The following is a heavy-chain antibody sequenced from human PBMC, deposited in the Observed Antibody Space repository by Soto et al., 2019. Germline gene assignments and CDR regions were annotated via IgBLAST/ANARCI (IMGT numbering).Heavy chain of an antibody. CDR3: ARVETKYCTNGVCYFDY. Sequence: SVKVSCKASGGTFSSYTISWVRQAPGQGLEWMGRIIPILGIANYAQKFQGRVTITADKSTSTAYMELSSLRSEDTAVYYCARVETKYCTNGVCYFDYWGQGTLVTVSS. D-gene: IGHD2-8*01. V-gene: IGHV1-69*02. CDR2: IIPILGIA. CDR1: GGTFSSYT. J-gene: IGHJ4*02.